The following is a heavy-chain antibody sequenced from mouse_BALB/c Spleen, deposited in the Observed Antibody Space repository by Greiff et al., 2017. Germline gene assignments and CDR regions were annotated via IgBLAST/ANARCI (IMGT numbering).Heavy chain of an antibody. J-gene: IGHJ3*01. D-gene: IGHD2-1*01. CDR2: INPSNGRT. V-gene: IGHV1S81*02. CDR3: ARPLYGNSAWFAY. Sequence: QVQLKQPGAELVKPGASVKLSCKASGYTFTSYWMHWVKQRPGQGLEWIGEINPSNGRTNYNEKFKSKATLTVDKSSSTAYMQLSSLTSEDSAVYYCARPLYGNSAWFAYWGQGTLVTVSA. CDR1: GYTFTSYW.